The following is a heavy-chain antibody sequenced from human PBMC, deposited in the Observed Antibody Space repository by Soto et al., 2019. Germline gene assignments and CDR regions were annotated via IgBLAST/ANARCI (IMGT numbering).Heavy chain of an antibody. D-gene: IGHD2-21*02. Sequence: ASVQVSCKASGFTFFTSAVQWVRQARGQGLEWIGWIVVGSGNTNYAQKFQERVTITRDMSTNTAYTELTSLRSEDTAVYYCAADPYCGGDCYFDYWGQGIMVTV. CDR2: IVVGSGNT. V-gene: IGHV1-58*01. CDR1: GFTFFTSA. CDR3: AADPYCGGDCYFDY. J-gene: IGHJ4*02.